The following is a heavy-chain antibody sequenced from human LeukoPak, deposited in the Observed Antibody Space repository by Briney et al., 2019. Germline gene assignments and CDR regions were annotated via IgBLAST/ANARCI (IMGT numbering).Heavy chain of an antibody. CDR2: ISSTSTYI. J-gene: IGHJ6*04. V-gene: IGHV3-21*01. CDR3: ACLVGATQDV. CDR1: GFTFSSYS. D-gene: IGHD1-26*01. Sequence: GGSLRLSCAASGFTFSSYSMNWVRQAPGKGLEWVSPISSTSTYIYYADSVKGRFTIPRDNAKNSLYLQMNSLRAEDTAVYYCACLVGATQDVWGKGTTVIVSS.